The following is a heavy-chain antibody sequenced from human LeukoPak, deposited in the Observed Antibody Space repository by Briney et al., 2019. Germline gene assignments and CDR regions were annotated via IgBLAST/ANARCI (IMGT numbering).Heavy chain of an antibody. Sequence: GASVKVSCKASGYTFSGYFVHWVRQAPGQGLEWMGRINAGSGDTEFAQKFQGRVTMTRDTFVSTAYMEVSGLTSDDTAMYYCARDLSSTPNWELDYWGQGTLVTVSS. D-gene: IGHD1-1*01. V-gene: IGHV1-2*06. CDR2: INAGSGDT. CDR1: GYTFSGYF. J-gene: IGHJ4*02. CDR3: ARDLSSTPNWELDY.